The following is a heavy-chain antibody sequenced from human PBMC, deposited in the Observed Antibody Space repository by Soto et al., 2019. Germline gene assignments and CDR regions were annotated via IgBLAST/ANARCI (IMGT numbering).Heavy chain of an antibody. CDR2: IYYSGST. Sequence: SETLSLTCTVSGGSISGYYWSWIRQPPGKGLEWIGYIYYSGSTDYNPSLKSRVTISVDSSKNQFSLKLSSVTAADTAVYYCARGGDDYYDFWSGYYPPGGMDVRGQGTTVTVSS. V-gene: IGHV4-59*01. D-gene: IGHD3-3*01. CDR1: GGSISGYY. CDR3: ARGGDDYYDFWSGYYPPGGMDV. J-gene: IGHJ6*02.